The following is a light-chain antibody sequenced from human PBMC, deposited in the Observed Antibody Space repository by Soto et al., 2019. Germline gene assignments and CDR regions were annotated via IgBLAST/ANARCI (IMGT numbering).Light chain of an antibody. CDR2: GAS. CDR1: ERISSNF. V-gene: IGKV3-20*01. Sequence: VLTQSPGTLSLSPGERATLSCRASERISSNFLAWYQQRPGQAPRLLIYGASPRASGIPDRFSGSGSGTDFALTISRLEPEDFAVYYCQQYGTSPFTFGPGTTVEIK. CDR3: QQYGTSPFT. J-gene: IGKJ3*01.